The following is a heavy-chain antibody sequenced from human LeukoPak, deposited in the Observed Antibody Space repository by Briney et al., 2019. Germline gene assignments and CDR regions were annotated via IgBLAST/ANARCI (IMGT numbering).Heavy chain of an antibody. Sequence: GESLKISCKGSGYIFTNYWIGWVRHMPGKGLEWMGIIYPGDSDTRYSPSFQGQVTISADKSISTAYLQWTSLKASDTAMYYCARVYCGGDCYLGDGFDIWGQGTMITVSS. D-gene: IGHD2-21*01. CDR1: GYIFTNYW. V-gene: IGHV5-51*01. CDR3: ARVYCGGDCYLGDGFDI. J-gene: IGHJ3*02. CDR2: IYPGDSDT.